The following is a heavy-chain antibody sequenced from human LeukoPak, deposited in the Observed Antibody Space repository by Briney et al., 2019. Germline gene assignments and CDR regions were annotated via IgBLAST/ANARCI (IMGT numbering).Heavy chain of an antibody. CDR1: GGTFSSYA. D-gene: IGHD5-12*01. CDR3: ARDLGYSGYDSVY. CDR2: IIPILGIA. V-gene: IGHV1-69*04. Sequence: ASVKVSCKASGGTFSSYAISWVRQAPGQGLEWMGRIIPILGIANYAQKFQGRVTITADKSTSTAYMELSSLRSEDTAVYYCARDLGYSGYDSVYWGQGTLVTVSS. J-gene: IGHJ4*02.